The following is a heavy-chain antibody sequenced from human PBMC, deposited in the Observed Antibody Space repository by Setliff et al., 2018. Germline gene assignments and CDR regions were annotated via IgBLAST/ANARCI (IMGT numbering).Heavy chain of an antibody. Sequence: SVKVSCKASGGTFRSYGISWVRQAPGQGLEWMGGTIPSFGSTNYAQKFQGRVTMTRDTSTSTVYMEVSSLRSEDTAVYYCARDRYYNSWSGTSITAPHDAFDIWGQGTMVTVSS. D-gene: IGHD3-3*01. J-gene: IGHJ3*02. CDR1: GGTFRSYG. V-gene: IGHV1-69*05. CDR2: TIPSFGST. CDR3: ARDRYYNSWSGTSITAPHDAFDI.